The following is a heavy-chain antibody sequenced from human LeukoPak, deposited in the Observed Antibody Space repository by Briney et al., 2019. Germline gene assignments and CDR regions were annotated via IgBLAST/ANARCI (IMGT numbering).Heavy chain of an antibody. Sequence: PGGSLRLSCAASGFTFGNYGMHWVRQAPGKGLEWVAVISYDGSNKYYADSVKGRFTICRDNSKNLLYLQMHCLRADDPVVYYCARGPTSYYYGSGSYHYWGQGTLVTVSS. CDR1: GFTFGNYG. V-gene: IGHV3-30*03. D-gene: IGHD3-10*01. CDR2: ISYDGSNK. J-gene: IGHJ4*02. CDR3: ARGPTSYYYGSGSYHY.